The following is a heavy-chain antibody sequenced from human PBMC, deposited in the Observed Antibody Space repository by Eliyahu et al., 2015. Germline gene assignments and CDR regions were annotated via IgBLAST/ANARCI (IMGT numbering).Heavy chain of an antibody. V-gene: IGHV1-69*01. CDR2: SIPMFGTA. D-gene: IGHD4-17*01. J-gene: IGHJ4*02. CDR1: GGTFSSYA. Sequence: QVQLVQSGAEVKKPGSSVKVSCKASGGTFSSYAISWVRQAPGQGLEWMGGSIPMFGTANYAQKFXGRVTITADESTSTVYMELSSLRSXDTAMYYCARDFGDYDPFDYWGQGTLVTVSS. CDR3: ARDFGDYDPFDY.